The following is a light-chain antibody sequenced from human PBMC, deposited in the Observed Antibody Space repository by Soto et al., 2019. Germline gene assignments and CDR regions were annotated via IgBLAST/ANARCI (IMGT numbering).Light chain of an antibody. CDR3: CSYAGSYSWV. CDR2: DIA. CDR1: SSNVGGYDY. Sequence: QSALTQPRSVSGSPGQSVTISCTGTSSNVGGYDYVSWYQQHPGMAPQLIIYDIAKRPSGVPDRFSGSKSGNTASLTISVLQAEDEADYYCCSYAGSYSWVFGEGTKLTV. V-gene: IGLV2-11*01. J-gene: IGLJ3*02.